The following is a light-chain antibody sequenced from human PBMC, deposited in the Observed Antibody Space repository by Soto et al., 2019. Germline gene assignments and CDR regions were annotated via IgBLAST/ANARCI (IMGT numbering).Light chain of an antibody. J-gene: IGLJ1*01. CDR3: QTWGTGIHYV. Sequence: QTVVTQSPSASASLXXSXKXTCTLSSGHSSYAIAWHQQQPEKGPRYLMKLNSDGSHSKGDGIPDRFSGSSSGAERYLTISSLQSEDEADYYCQTWGTGIHYVFGTGTKLTVL. CDR2: LNSDGSH. CDR1: SGHSSYA. V-gene: IGLV4-69*01.